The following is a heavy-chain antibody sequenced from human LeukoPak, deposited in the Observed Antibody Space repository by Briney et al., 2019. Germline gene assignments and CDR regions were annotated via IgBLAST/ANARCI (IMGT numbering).Heavy chain of an antibody. Sequence: SETLSLTCTVSGASISSYYWSWFRQPAGKGLEWIGRIYTSGSTNYNPSLKSRVTMSVDSSKNQFSLKLSSVTAADTAVYYCARDSSVRGYSLYYFDYWGQGTLVTVSS. CDR1: GASISSYY. CDR3: ARDSSVRGYSLYYFDY. J-gene: IGHJ4*02. V-gene: IGHV4-4*07. CDR2: IYTSGST. D-gene: IGHD5-18*01.